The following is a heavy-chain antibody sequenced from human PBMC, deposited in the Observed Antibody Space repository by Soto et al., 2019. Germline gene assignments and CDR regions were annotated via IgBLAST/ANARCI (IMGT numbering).Heavy chain of an antibody. CDR1: GYTFSSYA. Sequence: QVQLVQSGAEVKKPGASVKVSCKASGYTFSSYAMHWVRQAPGQRLEWMGWINAGNGNTKYSQKFQGRVTITRDTSASIAYVEMSIMRSEDTAVYYCASLCRNYAPVDYYYATDAGGQETMVTVSS. V-gene: IGHV1-3*01. CDR2: INAGNGNT. J-gene: IGHJ6*02. CDR3: ASLCRNYAPVDYYYATDA. D-gene: IGHD1-7*01.